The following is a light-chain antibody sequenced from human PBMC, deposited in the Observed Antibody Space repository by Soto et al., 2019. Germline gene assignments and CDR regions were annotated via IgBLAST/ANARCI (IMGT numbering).Light chain of an antibody. CDR3: QQYNNWLAWT. CDR2: GAS. CDR1: QRVSSN. J-gene: IGKJ1*01. V-gene: IGKV3-15*01. Sequence: EIVMTQSPATLSVSPGERATLSCRASQRVSSNLAWYQQKPGQAPRLLIYGASTSATGIPARFSGSGSGTEFTLTISSLQSEDFAVYYCQQYNNWLAWTFGQGTKVEIK.